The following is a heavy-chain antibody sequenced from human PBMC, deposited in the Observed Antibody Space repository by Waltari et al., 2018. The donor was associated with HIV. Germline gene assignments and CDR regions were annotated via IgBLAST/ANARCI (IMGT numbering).Heavy chain of an antibody. CDR3: ARGFSGFDY. V-gene: IGHV1-46*01. CDR2: INPSGERT. J-gene: IGHJ4*02. Sequence: QVQLVQSGAEVKKPGASVKVSCTASGYTFTRYYMHWVRQAPGQGLEWIGVINPSGERTVYAQKFHGRGTMTRDASTSTVYMVLSTLRSEDTAVYYCARGFSGFDYWGQGTLITVSS. CDR1: GYTFTRYY.